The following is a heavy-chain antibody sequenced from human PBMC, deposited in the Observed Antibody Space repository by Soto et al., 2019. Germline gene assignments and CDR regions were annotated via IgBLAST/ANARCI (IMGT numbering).Heavy chain of an antibody. J-gene: IGHJ2*01. Sequence: EVQLLESGGGLVQPGGSLRLSCAASGFTFSSYAMTWVRPAPGKGLEWVSAITGSGGNTNHLDSVKGRFTIARDNSSKTLYLQMNSVRAVDTAVYYCAKVGSYYKSFDHWYFDLWCRGTLVTVSS. CDR2: ITGSGGNT. CDR3: AKVGSYYKSFDHWYFDL. D-gene: IGHD3-10*01. CDR1: GFTFSSYA. V-gene: IGHV3-23*01.